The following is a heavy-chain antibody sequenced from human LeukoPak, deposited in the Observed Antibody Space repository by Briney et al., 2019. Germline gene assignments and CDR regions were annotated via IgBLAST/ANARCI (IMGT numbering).Heavy chain of an antibody. Sequence: GGSLRLSCAASGFSFSNYNMNWVRQAPGKGLEWVSSITSTSSYIYYADSVKGRFTISRDNSKNTLYLQMNSLRAEDTAVYYCAKWYSSSWYVRGNYFDYWGQGTLVTVSS. J-gene: IGHJ4*02. CDR3: AKWYSSSWYVRGNYFDY. D-gene: IGHD6-13*01. CDR2: ITSTSSYI. V-gene: IGHV3-21*01. CDR1: GFSFSNYN.